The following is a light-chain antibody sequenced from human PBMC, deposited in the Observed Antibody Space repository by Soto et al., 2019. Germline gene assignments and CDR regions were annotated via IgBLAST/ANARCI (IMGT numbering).Light chain of an antibody. CDR1: QSINSE. V-gene: IGKV3-15*01. Sequence: EIGMTQSPATLSLSPGERAALSFRASQSINSELAWYQQKPGQPPMLLIYGASTRATVVPARFTGSESCSEFTLTITGLQSDDFAVSYCQPGHNWPLNFGQGTRLE. J-gene: IGKJ2*01. CDR3: QPGHNWPLN. CDR2: GAS.